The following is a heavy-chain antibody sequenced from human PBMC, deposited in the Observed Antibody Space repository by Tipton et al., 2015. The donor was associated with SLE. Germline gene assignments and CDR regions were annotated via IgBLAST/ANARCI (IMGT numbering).Heavy chain of an antibody. CDR1: GFTFSTYW. Sequence: SLRLSCAASGFTFSTYWMHWVRQPPGKGLVWVSRINVDGSDTYYADSLKGRFTISRDNARNTLYLQMHSLRADDTAVYYCASLGGTPRLDNWGQGTLVTVSS. CDR2: INVDGSDT. CDR3: ASLGGTPRLDN. D-gene: IGHD6-19*01. J-gene: IGHJ4*02. V-gene: IGHV3-74*01.